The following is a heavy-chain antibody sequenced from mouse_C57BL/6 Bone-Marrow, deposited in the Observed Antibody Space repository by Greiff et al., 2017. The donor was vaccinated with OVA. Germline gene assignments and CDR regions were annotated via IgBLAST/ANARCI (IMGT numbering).Heavy chain of an antibody. J-gene: IGHJ2*01. CDR3: ARYKCSNPFDY. D-gene: IGHD2-5*01. CDR1: GFTFTDYY. Sequence: EVKLVESGGGLVQPGGSLSLSCAASGFTFTDYYMSWVRQPPGKALEWLGFIRNKANGYTTEYSASVKGRFTISRDNSQSILYLQMNALRAEDSATYYCARYKCSNPFDYWGQGTTLTVSS. V-gene: IGHV7-3*01. CDR2: IRNKANGYTT.